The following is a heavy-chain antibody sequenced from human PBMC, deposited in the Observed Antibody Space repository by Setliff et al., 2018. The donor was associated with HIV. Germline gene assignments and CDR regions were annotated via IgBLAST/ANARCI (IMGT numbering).Heavy chain of an antibody. CDR3: AKAFGYGSGGSCPVLMDV. V-gene: IGHV3-30*02. CDR1: GFTFSGYG. CDR2: IRYDGDNK. Sequence: PGGSLSLSCAASGFTFSGYGMYWVRQAPGKGLEWVAFIRYDGDNKYYAASVKGRFTISRDNSKNTLYLQMNSVRAKDAAVYYCAKAFGYGSGGSCPVLMDVWGKGTTVTVSS. D-gene: IGHD2-15*01. J-gene: IGHJ6*03.